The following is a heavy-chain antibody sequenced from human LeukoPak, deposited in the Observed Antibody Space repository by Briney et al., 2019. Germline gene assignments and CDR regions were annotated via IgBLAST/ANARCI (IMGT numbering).Heavy chain of an antibody. V-gene: IGHV3-23*01. CDR3: AKDLPGLADYYGSGSCDY. CDR1: GFTFSSYA. CDR2: ISGSGGST. J-gene: IGHJ4*02. D-gene: IGHD3-10*01. Sequence: GGSLRLSCAASGFTFSSYAMSWVRQAPGKGLEWVSAISGSGGSTYYADSVKGRFTISRDNSKNTLYLQMNSLRAEDTAVYYCAKDLPGLADYYGSGSCDYWGQGTLVTVSS.